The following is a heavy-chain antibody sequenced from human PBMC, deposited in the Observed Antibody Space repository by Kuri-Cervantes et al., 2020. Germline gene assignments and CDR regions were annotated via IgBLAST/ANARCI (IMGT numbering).Heavy chain of an antibody. CDR1: GDSIIASPNF. J-gene: IGHJ4*02. D-gene: IGHD3-3*01. Sequence: SETLSLTCTVSGDSIIASPNFWAWIRQRPGKGLEWIGSLYYSGNSYYNPSLKSRVTMSGDTSKNQVSLQLTSVTAADTAVYYCAATPYYDFGSGPPFDYWGQGTLVTVSS. CDR3: AATPYYDFGSGPPFDY. V-gene: IGHV4-39*01. CDR2: LYYSGNS.